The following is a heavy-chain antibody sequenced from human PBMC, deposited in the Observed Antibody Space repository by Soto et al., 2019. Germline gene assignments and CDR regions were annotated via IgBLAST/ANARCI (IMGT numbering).Heavy chain of an antibody. CDR2: INSDGSST. D-gene: IGHD6-6*01. J-gene: IGHJ4*02. Sequence: GGSLTLSCAASGFTFRSYWMQWVRQAPGKGLVWVSWINSDGSSTSYADSVKGRFTISRDNAKNTLYLQMNSLRAEDTAVYYCASGGSSLNFDSWGQGTLVTVSS. V-gene: IGHV3-74*01. CDR1: GFTFRSYW. CDR3: ASGGSSLNFDS.